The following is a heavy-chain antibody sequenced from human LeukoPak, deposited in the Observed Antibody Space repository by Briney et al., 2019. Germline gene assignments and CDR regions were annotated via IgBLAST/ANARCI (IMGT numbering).Heavy chain of an antibody. D-gene: IGHD6-19*01. CDR3: ARAGIAVAGVVFYYYMDV. Sequence: SQTLSLTCTVSGGSISSGGYYWSWIRQPPGKGLEWIGYIYHSGSTYYNPSLKSRVTISVDTSKNQFSLKLSSVTAADTAVYYCARAGIAVAGVVFYYYMDVWGKGTTVTVSS. CDR1: GGSISSGGYY. J-gene: IGHJ6*03. CDR2: IYHSGST. V-gene: IGHV4-30-2*01.